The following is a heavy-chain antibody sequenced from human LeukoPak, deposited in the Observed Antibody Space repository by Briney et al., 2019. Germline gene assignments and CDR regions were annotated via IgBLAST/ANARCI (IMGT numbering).Heavy chain of an antibody. J-gene: IGHJ4*02. D-gene: IGHD2-15*01. CDR3: AKGTDIVVILTSGDY. CDR1: GFTFSSYA. V-gene: IGHV3-23*01. CDR2: IGGSGTGT. Sequence: PGGSLRLSCAASGFTFSSYAMTWVRQAPGKGLEWVSGIGGSGTGTYYADSVKGRFTISRDNSKNTLYLQMNSLTAEDTAVYYCAKGTDIVVILTSGDYWGQGTLVTVSS.